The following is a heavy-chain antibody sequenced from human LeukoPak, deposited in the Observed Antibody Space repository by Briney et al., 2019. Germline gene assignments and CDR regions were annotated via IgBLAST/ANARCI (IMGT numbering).Heavy chain of an antibody. V-gene: IGHV1-18*01. CDR3: ARVPLGAFDI. J-gene: IGHJ3*02. CDR2: ISGYNGNT. Sequence: ASVKVSCKASGYTFTSYDISWVGQAPGQGIEWMGWISGYNGNTNYAQKFQGRVTMTTDTSTSTAYMELRSLRSDDTAVYYCARVPLGAFDIWGQGTMVTVSS. CDR1: GYTFTSYD.